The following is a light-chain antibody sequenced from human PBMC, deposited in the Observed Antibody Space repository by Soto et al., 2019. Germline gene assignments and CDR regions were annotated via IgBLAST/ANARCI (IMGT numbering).Light chain of an antibody. CDR2: KAS. J-gene: IGKJ1*01. CDR3: QHYNSYSAA. CDR1: QTISSW. V-gene: IGKV1-5*03. Sequence: DIQMTQSPSTLSGSVGDRVTITCRASQTISSWLAWYQQKPGKAPKLLIYKASTLTSGVPSRFSGSGSGTEFTLTISSLQPDDFATYYCQHYNSYSAACGQGTKVELK.